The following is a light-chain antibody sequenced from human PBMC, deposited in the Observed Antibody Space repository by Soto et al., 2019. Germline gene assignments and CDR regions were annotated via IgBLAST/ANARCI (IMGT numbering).Light chain of an antibody. CDR2: DAS. J-gene: IGKJ4*01. Sequence: ILLTQSPGTLSLSPGERATLSCRASQSVDSGSLAWYQQKPGQAPRLLIYDASNRATGIPARFSGSGSGTDFTLTISSLEPEDFAVYYCQQRSNWPPLTFGGGTKVDI. CDR1: QSVDSGS. CDR3: QQRSNWPPLT. V-gene: IGKV3-11*01.